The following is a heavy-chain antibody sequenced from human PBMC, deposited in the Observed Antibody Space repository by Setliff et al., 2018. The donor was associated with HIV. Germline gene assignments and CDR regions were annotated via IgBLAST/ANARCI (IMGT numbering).Heavy chain of an antibody. CDR3: ARGGDYDSSGYYVT. V-gene: IGHV1-69*02. CDR1: GGPFTSSS. Sequence: ASVKVSCKASGGPFTSSSIGWVRQAPGQGLEWMGRIIPILGVPRYAQKFQGRVTITAVKSTSTSYMHLSSLRAEDTALYFCARGGDYDSSGYYVTWGQGSLVTVSS. J-gene: IGHJ4*02. D-gene: IGHD3-22*01. CDR2: IIPILGVP.